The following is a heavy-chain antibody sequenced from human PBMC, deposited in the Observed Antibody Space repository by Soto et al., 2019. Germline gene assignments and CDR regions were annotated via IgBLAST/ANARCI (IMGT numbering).Heavy chain of an antibody. D-gene: IGHD3-10*01. CDR1: GYSFTGYS. Sequence: SVKVSCKASGYSFTGYSMLWVRQAPGQGLEWMGRINPNLGIANYAQKFQGRVTITADKSTSTAYMELSSLRSEDTAVYYCAREAEVTMVRGVIIKGDAFDIWGQGTMVTVSS. V-gene: IGHV1-69*04. J-gene: IGHJ3*02. CDR3: AREAEVTMVRGVIIKGDAFDI. CDR2: INPNLGIA.